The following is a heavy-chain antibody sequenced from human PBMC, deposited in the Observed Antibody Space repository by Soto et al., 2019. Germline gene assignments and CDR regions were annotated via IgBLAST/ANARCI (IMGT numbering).Heavy chain of an antibody. V-gene: IGHV4-34*01. Sequence: QVQLQQWGAGLLKPSETLSLTCAVYGGSFSGYYWSWIRQPPGKGLEWIGEINHSGSTNYNPSLKSRVTISVDTSKNQFSLKLSSVTAADTAVYYCATSLAAAKYYFDYWGQGTPVTVSS. CDR1: GGSFSGYY. CDR2: INHSGST. CDR3: ATSLAAAKYYFDY. D-gene: IGHD6-13*01. J-gene: IGHJ4*02.